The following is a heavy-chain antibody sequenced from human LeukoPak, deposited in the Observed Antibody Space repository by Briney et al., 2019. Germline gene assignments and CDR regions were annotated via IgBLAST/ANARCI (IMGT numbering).Heavy chain of an antibody. CDR2: IRYDGNDK. D-gene: IGHD2-8*01. J-gene: IGHJ4*02. V-gene: IGHV3-30*02. CDR3: AKLVYDTVDY. Sequence: GGSLRLSCAVSGFTFSSYGMHWVRQAPGKRLEWVALIRYDGNDKFYADSVKGRFAISRDNSKNTLYLQMNSLRPEDTAVYYCAKLVYDTVDYWGQGTLVTVSS. CDR1: GFTFSSYG.